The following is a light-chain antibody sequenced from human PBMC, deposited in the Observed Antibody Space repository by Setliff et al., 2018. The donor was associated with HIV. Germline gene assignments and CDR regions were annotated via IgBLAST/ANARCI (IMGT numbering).Light chain of an antibody. CDR1: SSDVGGSNY. Sequence: VLAQPASVSGSPGQSITIPCTGTSSDVGGSNYVSWYQQHPGKAPKLMIYEVSNRPSWVSNRFSGSKSGNTASLTISGLQAEDEADYYCSSYTFSSTPYVFGTGTKVTVL. CDR3: SSYTFSSTPYV. V-gene: IGLV2-14*01. CDR2: EVS. J-gene: IGLJ1*01.